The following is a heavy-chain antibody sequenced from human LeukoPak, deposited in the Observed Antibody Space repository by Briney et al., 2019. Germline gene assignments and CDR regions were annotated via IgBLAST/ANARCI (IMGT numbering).Heavy chain of an antibody. CDR1: GGSISSNNW. CDR2: IYHSGST. J-gene: IGHJ5*02. V-gene: IGHV4-4*02. CDR3: AGYSSSWYLGNWFDP. D-gene: IGHD6-13*01. Sequence: SGTLSLTCTVSGGSISSNNWWSWVRQPPGKGLEWIGEIYHSGSTNYNPSLKSRVTMSVDKSKNQLSLKLSSVTAADTAVYYCAGYSSSWYLGNWFDPWGQGTLVTVSS.